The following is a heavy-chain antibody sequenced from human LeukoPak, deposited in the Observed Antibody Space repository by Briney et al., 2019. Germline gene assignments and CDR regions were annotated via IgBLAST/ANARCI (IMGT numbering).Heavy chain of an antibody. J-gene: IGHJ4*02. D-gene: IGHD1-26*01. CDR2: IKQDGSQK. CDR1: GFTFSSYC. Sequence: GSLRLSCAASGFTFSSYCMSWVRQAPGKGLEWVANIKQDGSQKYYVDSVKGRFTISRDNSKNTLYLQMNSLRAEDTAVYYCAKKGATTGDFDYWGQGTLVTVSS. CDR3: AKKGATTGDFDY. V-gene: IGHV3-7*03.